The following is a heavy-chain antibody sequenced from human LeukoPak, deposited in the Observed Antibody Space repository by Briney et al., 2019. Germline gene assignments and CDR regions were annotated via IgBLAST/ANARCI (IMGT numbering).Heavy chain of an antibody. D-gene: IGHD6-19*01. J-gene: IGHJ4*02. CDR3: AMAFIGSGWTLDY. CDR1: GFTFISYA. CDR2: ISGSGIST. V-gene: IGHV3-23*01. Sequence: GGSLRLSCAASGFTFISYAMSWVRQAPGKGLEWVSTISGSGISTSYADSVKGRFTISRDNSKNTLYLQVNSLRAEDTAVYYSAMAFIGSGWTLDYWGQGTLVTVSS.